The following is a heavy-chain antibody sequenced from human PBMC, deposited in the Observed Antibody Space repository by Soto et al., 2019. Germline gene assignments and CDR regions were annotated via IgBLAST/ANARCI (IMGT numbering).Heavy chain of an antibody. D-gene: IGHD4-17*01. CDR2: ISYDGSNK. CDR3: AKEHDYGDYIGYFDL. V-gene: IGHV3-30*18. CDR1: GFTFSSYG. Sequence: QVQLVESGGGVVQPGRSLRLSCAASGFTFSSYGMHWVRQAPGKGLEWVAVISYDGSNKYYADSVKGRFTISRDNSKKTLYLQMNSLRAEDTAVYYCAKEHDYGDYIGYFDLWGRGTLVTVSS. J-gene: IGHJ2*01.